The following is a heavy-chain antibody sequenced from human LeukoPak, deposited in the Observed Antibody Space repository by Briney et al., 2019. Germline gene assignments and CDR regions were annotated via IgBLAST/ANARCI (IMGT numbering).Heavy chain of an antibody. D-gene: IGHD2-15*01. J-gene: IGHJ5*02. CDR1: GFTFSSYA. CDR3: ARGLRPAYNWFDP. Sequence: GGSLRLSCAASGFTFSSYAMGWVRQAPGKGLEWVSAISGSGSSTYYADSVKGRFTISRDNSKNTLYLQMNSLRDEDTAVYYCARGLRPAYNWFDPWGQGTLVTVSS. CDR2: ISGSGSST. V-gene: IGHV3-23*01.